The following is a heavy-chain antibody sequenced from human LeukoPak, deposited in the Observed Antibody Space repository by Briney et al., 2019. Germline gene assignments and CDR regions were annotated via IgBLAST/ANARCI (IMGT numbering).Heavy chain of an antibody. CDR2: ITTGRSTM. V-gene: IGHV3-11*01. CDR1: GFTFSDYY. CDR3: AVTGVAGTSLGY. D-gene: IGHD1-14*01. Sequence: GGSLRLSCATYGFTFSDYYMSWFRQGPGKGLEWVSYITTGRSTMYYADSVKGRFTISRDNAKNSVYLQMNSLRAEDTAVYYCAVTGVAGTSLGYWGQGTLVTVSS. J-gene: IGHJ4*02.